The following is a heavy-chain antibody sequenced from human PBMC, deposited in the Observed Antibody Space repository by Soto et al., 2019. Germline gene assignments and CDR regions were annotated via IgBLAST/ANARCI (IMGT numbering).Heavy chain of an antibody. Sequence: PGGSLRLSCAASGFTFNTFAMSWVRQAPGKGLEWVSSIAPSGGRTYYAHSVKGRFTVSRDNSKNMLYLQMDSLRVEDTAVYFCARDRLVLSLPPGANNYWGQGALVTVSS. CDR2: IAPSGGRT. CDR3: ARDRLVLSLPPGANNY. D-gene: IGHD2-2*01. J-gene: IGHJ4*02. V-gene: IGHV3-23*01. CDR1: GFTFNTFA.